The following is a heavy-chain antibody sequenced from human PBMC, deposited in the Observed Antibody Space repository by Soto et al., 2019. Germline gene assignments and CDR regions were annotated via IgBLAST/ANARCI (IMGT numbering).Heavy chain of an antibody. J-gene: IGHJ4*02. V-gene: IGHV1-2*04. CDR3: ARGYDFWSGYYLRFDY. D-gene: IGHD3-3*01. CDR2: INPNSGGT. Sequence: ASVKVSCKASGYTLTGYYMHWVRQAPGQGLEWMGWINPNSGGTNYAQKFQGWVTMTRDTSISTAYMELSRLRSDDTAVYYCARGYDFWSGYYLRFDYWGQGTLVTVSS. CDR1: GYTLTGYY.